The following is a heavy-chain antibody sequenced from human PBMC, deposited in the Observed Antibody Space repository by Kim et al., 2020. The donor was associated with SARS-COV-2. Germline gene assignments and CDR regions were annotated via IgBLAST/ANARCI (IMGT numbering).Heavy chain of an antibody. Sequence: YGESVKGRLTISRDNPKNSRYLQMNSRRAEDTAVYYCAREGEWQLFAFDIWGQGTMVPVSS. D-gene: IGHD6-6*01. J-gene: IGHJ3*02. CDR3: AREGEWQLFAFDI. V-gene: IGHV3-7*03.